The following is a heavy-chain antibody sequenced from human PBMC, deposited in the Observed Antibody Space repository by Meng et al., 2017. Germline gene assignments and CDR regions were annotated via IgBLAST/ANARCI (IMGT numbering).Heavy chain of an antibody. CDR2: IYYSGST. CDR1: GCPISSSSYY. Sequence: SETLSLTCTVSGCPISSSSYYWGWIRQPPGRGLEWIVSIYYSGSTYYNPSLKSRVTISVDTSKNQFSLKLSSVTAADTAVYYCARDRRRERLLDYWGQGTLVTVSS. J-gene: IGHJ4*02. CDR3: ARDRRRERLLDY. V-gene: IGHV4-39*07. D-gene: IGHD1-26*01.